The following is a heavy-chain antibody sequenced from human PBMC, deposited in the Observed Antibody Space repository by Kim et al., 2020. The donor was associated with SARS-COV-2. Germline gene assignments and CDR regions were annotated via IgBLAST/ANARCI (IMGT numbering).Heavy chain of an antibody. CDR3: AREVLIGSSPNY. V-gene: IGHV3-11*05. Sequence: GGSLRLSCAASGFSFSDYYMTWIRQAPGKGLEWVSYISSRNNYTKYADSVRGRFTISRDNAKDSLYLLMTSLRAEDTAVYYCAREVLIGSSPNYWGQGTLVTVSS. CDR1: GFSFSDYY. CDR2: ISSRNNYT. J-gene: IGHJ4*02. D-gene: IGHD6-13*01.